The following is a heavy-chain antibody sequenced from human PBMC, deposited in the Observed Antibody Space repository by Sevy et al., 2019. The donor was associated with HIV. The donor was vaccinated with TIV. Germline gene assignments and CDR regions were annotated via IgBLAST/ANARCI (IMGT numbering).Heavy chain of an antibody. CDR3: ARDKVEGGTMVQDNVY. V-gene: IGHV3-74*03. Sequence: GGSLRLSCAASGFSFSSYWMHWVRQVPGKGLVWLSRINSDGTYTKYGDSAKGRFTISRDNAKNTLYLQMDSLRAEDTAVYYCARDKVEGGTMVQDNVYWGQGTLVTVSS. CDR1: GFSFSSYW. D-gene: IGHD3-10*01. J-gene: IGHJ4*02. CDR2: INSDGTYT.